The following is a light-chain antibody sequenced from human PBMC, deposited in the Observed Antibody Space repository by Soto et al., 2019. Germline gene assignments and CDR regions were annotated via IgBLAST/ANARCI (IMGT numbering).Light chain of an antibody. V-gene: IGLV1-40*01. CDR3: QAYDYSLTAFV. CDR2: GNR. J-gene: IGLJ3*02. CDR1: NSNLGAGYD. Sequence: QLVLTQPPSVSGSPGQRVTISCTGNNSNLGAGYDVHWYQQLPGAAPKLVIFGNRNRPSGVPERFSGSKSGTSASLAITGLQAEDEADYYCQAYDYSLTAFVFGGGTKLTVL.